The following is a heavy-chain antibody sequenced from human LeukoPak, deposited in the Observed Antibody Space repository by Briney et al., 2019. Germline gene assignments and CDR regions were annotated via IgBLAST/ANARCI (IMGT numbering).Heavy chain of an antibody. CDR2: ISSTGGTI. J-gene: IGHJ4*02. Sequence: GGSLRLSCAASGFTFSTNSMNWVRQAPGKGLEWVSYISSTGGTIYYADSMKGRFTISRDNAKNSLYLQMNSLRVEDTAVYYCARGVAAAGTTLDYWGQGTLVTVSS. D-gene: IGHD6-13*01. V-gene: IGHV3-48*04. CDR1: GFTFSTNS. CDR3: ARGVAAAGTTLDY.